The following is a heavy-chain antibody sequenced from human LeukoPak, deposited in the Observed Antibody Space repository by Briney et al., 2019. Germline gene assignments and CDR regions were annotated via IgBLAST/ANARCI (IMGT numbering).Heavy chain of an antibody. CDR2: INHSGST. D-gene: IGHD2-2*01. CDR3: ARDRIGDIVVVPAANWFDP. V-gene: IGHV4-34*01. CDR1: GGSFSGYY. J-gene: IGHJ5*02. Sequence: PSETLSLTCAVYGGSFSGYYWSWIRQPPGKGLEWIGEINHSGSTNYNPSLKSRVTISVDTSKNQFSLKLSSVTAADTAVYYCARDRIGDIVVVPAANWFDPWGQGTLVTVSS.